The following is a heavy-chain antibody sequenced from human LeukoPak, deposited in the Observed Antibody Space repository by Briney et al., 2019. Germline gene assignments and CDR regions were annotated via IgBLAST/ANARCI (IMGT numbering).Heavy chain of an antibody. V-gene: IGHV1-2*02. J-gene: IGHJ4*02. CDR1: GYTFTGYY. CDR3: ARDVGEYCSSTNCYASHY. CDR2: INPHSGGT. Sequence: ASVKVSCKASGYTFTGYYIHWVRQAPGQGLEWMGWINPHSGGTNYAQKFQGGVTMTRDTSITTAYMELSSLRSDDTAVYYCARDVGEYCSSTNCYASHYWGQGTLVSVSS. D-gene: IGHD2-2*01.